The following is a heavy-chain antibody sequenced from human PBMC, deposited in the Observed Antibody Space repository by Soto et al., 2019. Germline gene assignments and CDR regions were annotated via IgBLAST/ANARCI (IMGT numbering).Heavy chain of an antibody. CDR3: TKPVDFFFYLFEY. CDR1: EYTFTSNW. CDR2: IYPGDSDT. Sequence: GGSLKISCRGSEYTFTSNWSAWVRQVPGQGPKLMGSIYPGDSDTRYSPSIQGQLIISAEKSSRTAYVQWNTLKASDTAIYYYTKPVDFFFYLFEYWGQSTLVIVAS. D-gene: IGHD3-3*01. V-gene: IGHV5-51*01. J-gene: IGHJ4*02.